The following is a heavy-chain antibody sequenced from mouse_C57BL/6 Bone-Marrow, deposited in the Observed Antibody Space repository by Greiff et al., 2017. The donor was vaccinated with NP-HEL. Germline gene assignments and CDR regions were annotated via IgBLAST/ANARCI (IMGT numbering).Heavy chain of an antibody. Sequence: VQLKQSGPELVKPGASVKIPCKASGYRFTDYNMDWVKQSHGNSLEWIGDINPNNGGTIYNQKFKGKATLTVDKSSSTAYMELRSLTSEDTAVYDSATARLYWYFDVWGTGTTVTVSS. CDR3: ATARLYWYFDV. J-gene: IGHJ1*03. CDR1: GYRFTDYN. D-gene: IGHD3-1*01. CDR2: INPNNGGT. V-gene: IGHV1-18*01.